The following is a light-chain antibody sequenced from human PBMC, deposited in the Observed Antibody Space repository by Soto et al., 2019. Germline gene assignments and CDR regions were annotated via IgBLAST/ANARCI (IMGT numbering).Light chain of an antibody. Sequence: EFVLTQSPGTLSLSPGERATLSCRASQTVRNNYLAWYQQKPGQAPRLLIYDASNRATGIPVRFSGSGSGTDFTLTISSLEPEDFAVYYCQQRSNWPITFGQGTRLEIK. CDR1: QTVRNNY. CDR3: QQRSNWPIT. J-gene: IGKJ5*01. V-gene: IGKV3D-20*02. CDR2: DAS.